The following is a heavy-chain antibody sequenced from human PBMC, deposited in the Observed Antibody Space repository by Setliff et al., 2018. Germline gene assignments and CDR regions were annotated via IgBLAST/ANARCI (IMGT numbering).Heavy chain of an antibody. J-gene: IGHJ6*03. Sequence: SETLSLTCTVSDVSISGYYWSWIRQPPGKGLEWIGYIHSSGRSNYNPSLKSRVTTSIDTSKNQFSLKLSSVTAADTAVYYCARDHRPYRASGVDNSHFYYMDVWGEGTTVTVSS. CDR2: IHSSGRS. D-gene: IGHD1-20*01. CDR1: DVSISGYY. V-gene: IGHV4-4*08. CDR3: ARDHRPYRASGVDNSHFYYMDV.